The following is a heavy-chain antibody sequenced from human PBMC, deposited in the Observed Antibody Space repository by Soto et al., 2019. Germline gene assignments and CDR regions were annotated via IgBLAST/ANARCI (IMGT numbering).Heavy chain of an antibody. CDR1: GGTFSSYA. CDR3: ARDLAYSGRGWFDP. CDR2: IIPIFGTA. J-gene: IGHJ5*02. V-gene: IGHV1-69*13. D-gene: IGHD1-26*01. Sequence: ASVKVSCKASGGTFSSYAISWVRQAPGQGLEWMGGIIPIFGTANYAQKFQGRVTITADESTSTAYMELSSLRSEDTAVYYCARDLAYSGRGWFDPWGQGTLVTVSS.